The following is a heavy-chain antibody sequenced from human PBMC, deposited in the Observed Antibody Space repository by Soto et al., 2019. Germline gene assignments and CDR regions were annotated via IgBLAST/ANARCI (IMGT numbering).Heavy chain of an antibody. CDR1: GGSISSSSYY. D-gene: IGHD6-19*01. CDR2: IYYSGST. CDR3: ARQMEEGSGWYEDAFDI. Sequence: QLQLQESGPGLVKPSETLSLTCTVSGGSISSSSYYWGWIRQPPGKGLEWIGSIYYSGSTYYNPSLKSRVTISVDTSKNQFSLKLSSVTAADTAVYYCARQMEEGSGWYEDAFDIWGQGTMVTVSS. J-gene: IGHJ3*02. V-gene: IGHV4-39*01.